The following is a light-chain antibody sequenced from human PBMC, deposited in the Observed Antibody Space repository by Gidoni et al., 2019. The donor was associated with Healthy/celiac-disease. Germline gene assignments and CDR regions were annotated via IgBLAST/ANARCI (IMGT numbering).Light chain of an antibody. CDR1: QSVSSSY. V-gene: IGKV3-20*01. Sequence: IVLTQYPGTLSLSPGERATRSCRASQSVSSSYLACYQQKPGQAPRLLIYGASSRATGIPDRFIGSGSGTDFTLTISRLAPEDFAVYYCQQYGSSPITFGQGTRLEI. CDR2: GAS. J-gene: IGKJ5*01. CDR3: QQYGSSPIT.